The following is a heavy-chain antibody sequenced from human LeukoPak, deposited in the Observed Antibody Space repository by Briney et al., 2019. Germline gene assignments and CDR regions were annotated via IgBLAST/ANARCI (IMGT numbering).Heavy chain of an antibody. J-gene: IGHJ3*02. CDR1: GYTFTGYY. CDR3: AREEDRGTGGAFDI. V-gene: IGHV1-2*02. CDR2: INPNSGGT. Sequence: GASVKVSCKASGYTFTGYYMHWVRQAPGQGLEWMGWINPNSGGTNYAQKFQGRVTMTRDTSISTAYMELSRLRSDDTAVYYCAREEDRGTGGAFDIWGQGTMVTVSS. D-gene: IGHD1-14*01.